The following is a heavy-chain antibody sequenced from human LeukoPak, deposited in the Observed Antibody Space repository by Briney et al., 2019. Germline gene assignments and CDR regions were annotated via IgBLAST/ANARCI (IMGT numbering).Heavy chain of an antibody. CDR2: IKQDGSEK. V-gene: IGHV3-7*01. CDR1: GFTFSSYW. Sequence: GGSLRLSCAASGFTFSSYWMSWVRQAPGKGLEWVANIKQDGSEKYYVDSVKGRFTISRDNAKNSLYLQMNSLRAEDTAVYYCARESIIAAAGTDYYYGMDVWGQGTTVTVS. J-gene: IGHJ6*02. CDR3: ARESIIAAAGTDYYYGMDV. D-gene: IGHD6-13*01.